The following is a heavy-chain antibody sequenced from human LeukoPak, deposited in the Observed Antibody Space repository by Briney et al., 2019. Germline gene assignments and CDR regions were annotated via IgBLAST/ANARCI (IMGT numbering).Heavy chain of an antibody. CDR1: GGSFSGFY. CDR3: ARAEREYYYGSGTPGPFDY. CDR2: INHSGST. J-gene: IGHJ4*02. V-gene: IGHV4-34*01. Sequence: SETLSLTCAVYGGSFSGFYWSWIRRPPGKGLEWIGDINHSGSTNYNPSLKSRVTISVDTSKNQFSLKLSSVTAADTAVYYCARAEREYYYGSGTPGPFDYWGQGTLVTVSS. D-gene: IGHD3-10*01.